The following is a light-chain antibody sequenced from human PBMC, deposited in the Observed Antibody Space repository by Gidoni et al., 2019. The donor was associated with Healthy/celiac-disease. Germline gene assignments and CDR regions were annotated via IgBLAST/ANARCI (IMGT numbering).Light chain of an antibody. CDR1: QSVLYSSNNKNY. V-gene: IGKV4-1*01. CDR2: WAS. J-gene: IGKJ1*01. Sequence: DLVMTQSPDSLAVSLGERANINCKSSQSVLYSSNNKNYLAWYQQKPGQPPKLLIYWASTRESGVPARFSGSGSGTDFTLTISSLQAEDVAVYYCQQYYSAPRTFGQGTKVEIK. CDR3: QQYYSAPRT.